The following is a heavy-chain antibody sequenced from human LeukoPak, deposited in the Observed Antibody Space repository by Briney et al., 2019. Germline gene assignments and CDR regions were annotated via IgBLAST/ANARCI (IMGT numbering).Heavy chain of an antibody. D-gene: IGHD3-10*01. CDR2: IIPIFGTA. CDR3: ARDPADGSGSYFVYYYYMDV. V-gene: IGHV1-69*06. J-gene: IGHJ6*03. Sequence: EASVKVSCKASGGTFSNYGISWVRQAPGQGLEWMGGIIPIFGTANYAQKFQGRVTITADKSTSTAFMELSSLRSEDTAVYYCARDPADGSGSYFVYYYYMDVWGKGTTVTISS. CDR1: GGTFSNYG.